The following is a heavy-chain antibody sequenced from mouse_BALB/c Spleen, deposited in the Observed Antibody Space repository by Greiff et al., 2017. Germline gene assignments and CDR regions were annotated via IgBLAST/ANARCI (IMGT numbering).Heavy chain of an antibody. D-gene: IGHD4-1*01. CDR1: GYTFTDYY. V-gene: IGHV1-84*02. J-gene: IGHJ3*01. CDR3: ARDTGSWFAY. Sequence: QVQLKESGPELVKPGASVKISCKASGYTFTDYYINWVKQKPGQGLEWIGWIYPGSGNTKYNEKFKGKATLTVDTSSSTAYMQLSSLTSEDTAVYFCARDTGSWFAYWGQGTLVTVSA. CDR2: IYPGSGNT.